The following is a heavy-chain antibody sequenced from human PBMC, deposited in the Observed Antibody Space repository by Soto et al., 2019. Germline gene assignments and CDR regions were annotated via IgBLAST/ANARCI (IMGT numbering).Heavy chain of an antibody. CDR3: ASADRDGDYVGYFDY. Sequence: SETLSLTCTVSGGSISSYYWSWIRQPPGKGLEWIGYIYYSGSTNYNPSLKSRVTISVDTSKNQFSLKLSSVTAADTAVYYCASADRDGDYVGYFDYWGQGTLVTVSS. CDR2: IYYSGST. D-gene: IGHD4-17*01. V-gene: IGHV4-59*08. CDR1: GGSISSYY. J-gene: IGHJ4*02.